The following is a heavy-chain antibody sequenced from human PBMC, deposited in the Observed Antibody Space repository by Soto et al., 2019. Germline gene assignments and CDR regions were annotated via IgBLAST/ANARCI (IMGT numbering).Heavy chain of an antibody. J-gene: IGHJ3*02. D-gene: IGHD2-2*01. CDR2: IYYSGST. CDR3: ARLKLGYCSSTSCYEAFDI. Sequence: QLQLQESGPGLVKPSETLSLTCTVSGGSISSSSYYWGWIRQPPGKGLEWIGSIYYSGSTYYNPSLKSRVTISVDTSKNQFSLKLSSVTAADTAVYYCARLKLGYCSSTSCYEAFDIWGQGTMVTVSS. V-gene: IGHV4-39*01. CDR1: GGSISSSSYY.